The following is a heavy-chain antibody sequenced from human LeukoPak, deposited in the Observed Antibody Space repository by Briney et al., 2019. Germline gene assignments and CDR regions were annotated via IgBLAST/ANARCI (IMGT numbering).Heavy chain of an antibody. Sequence: SETLSLTCAVYGGSFSSYYWSWIRQPAGKGLEWIGRIYTSGSTNYNPSLKSRVTMSVDTSKNQFSLKLSSVTAADTAVYYCARDGPGYSSSWYPKDYYYMDVWGKGTTVTISS. J-gene: IGHJ6*03. CDR2: IYTSGST. V-gene: IGHV4-4*07. D-gene: IGHD6-13*01. CDR1: GGSFSSYY. CDR3: ARDGPGYSSSWYPKDYYYMDV.